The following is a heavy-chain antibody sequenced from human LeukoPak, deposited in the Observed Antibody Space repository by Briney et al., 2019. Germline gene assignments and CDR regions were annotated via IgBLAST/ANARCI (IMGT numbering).Heavy chain of an antibody. Sequence: GGSLKTPRKGFGYSLTSYWIGRVRQMPGKGLKWVGIIYPGDYDARYSPSFQGQVTISADKSISTAYLQWSSPKASDTAMYYCARRRDLYSGSYYPFDYWGQGTLVTVSS. V-gene: IGHV5-51*01. CDR1: GYSLTSYW. D-gene: IGHD1-26*01. CDR2: IYPGDYDA. J-gene: IGHJ4*02. CDR3: ARRRDLYSGSYYPFDY.